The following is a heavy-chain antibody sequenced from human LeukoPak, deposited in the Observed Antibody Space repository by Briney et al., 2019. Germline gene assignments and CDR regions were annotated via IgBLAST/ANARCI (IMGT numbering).Heavy chain of an antibody. CDR3: AKDLAVAVAGTVA. Sequence: PRRSLRLSCAASGFTFSSYGMHWVRQAPGKGLEWVAVIWYDGSNKYYADSVKGRFTISRDNSKNTLYLQMNSLRAEDTAVYYCAKDLAVAVAGTVAWGQGTLVTVSS. CDR2: IWYDGSNK. D-gene: IGHD6-19*01. V-gene: IGHV3-33*06. J-gene: IGHJ5*02. CDR1: GFTFSSYG.